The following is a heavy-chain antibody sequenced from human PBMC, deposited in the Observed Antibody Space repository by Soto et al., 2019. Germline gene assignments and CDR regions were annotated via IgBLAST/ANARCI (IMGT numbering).Heavy chain of an antibody. CDR3: ARVASLGYTVGSFDY. J-gene: IGHJ4*02. CDR1: GFTFSSYW. D-gene: IGHD6-13*01. V-gene: IGHV3-74*01. CDR2: INSDGSST. Sequence: EVQLVESGGGLVQPGGSLRLSCAASGFTFSSYWMHWVRQAPGKGLVWVSRINSDGSSTSYADSVKGRFTISRDNAKNTLYLQMNSLRAEDTAVYYCARVASLGYTVGSFDYWGQGTLVTVSS.